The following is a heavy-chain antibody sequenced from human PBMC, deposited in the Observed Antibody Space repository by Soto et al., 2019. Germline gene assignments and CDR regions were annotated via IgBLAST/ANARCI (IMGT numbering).Heavy chain of an antibody. V-gene: IGHV4-38-2*01. Sequence: SETLSLTCAVSGYSISSGYYWGWIRQPPGKGLEWIGSIYHSGSTYYNPSLKSRVTISVDTSKNQFSLKLSSVTAADTAVYYCARGGIAAAGTRWFDPWGQGTLVTVSS. CDR3: ARGGIAAAGTRWFDP. J-gene: IGHJ5*02. CDR1: GYSISSGYY. CDR2: IYHSGST. D-gene: IGHD6-13*01.